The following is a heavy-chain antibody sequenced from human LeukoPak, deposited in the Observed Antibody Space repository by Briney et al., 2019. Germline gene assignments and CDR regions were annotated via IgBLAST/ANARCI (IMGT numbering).Heavy chain of an antibody. Sequence: GGSLRLSCAASGFTLSNYWMHWVRQAPGKGLVWVSRLHSDGTSTSYADSVRGRFTISRDNARNTLYLQMNTLRAEDTAVYYCARSGWPYYFDCWGQGTLVTDSS. CDR3: ARSGWPYYFDC. J-gene: IGHJ4*02. D-gene: IGHD6-25*01. CDR2: LHSDGTST. V-gene: IGHV3-74*01. CDR1: GFTLSNYW.